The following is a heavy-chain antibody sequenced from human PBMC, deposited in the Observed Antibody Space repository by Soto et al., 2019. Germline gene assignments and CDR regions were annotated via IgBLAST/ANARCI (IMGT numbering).Heavy chain of an antibody. J-gene: IGHJ4*02. V-gene: IGHV3-9*01. CDR3: AKDIRSLDYYDSSGFDY. CDR2: ISWNSGSI. CDR1: GFTYDDYA. D-gene: IGHD3-22*01. Sequence: SGGSLRLSCAASGFTYDDYAMHWLRQAPGKGLEWVSGISWNSGSIGYADCVKGRFTISRDNAKHSLYLQMNSLRAEDTALYYCAKDIRSLDYYDSSGFDYWGQRTLATVSA.